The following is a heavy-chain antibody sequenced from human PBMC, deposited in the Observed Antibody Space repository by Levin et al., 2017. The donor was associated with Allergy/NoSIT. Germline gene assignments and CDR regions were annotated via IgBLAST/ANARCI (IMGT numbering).Heavy chain of an antibody. D-gene: IGHD1-26*01. Sequence: GGTLRLSCAASGFTFSSHAMHWVRQAPGKGLEWVAFISFDGTNTDHADSVEGRFTISRDNTNNTLNLQMNTLRPEDSAVYYCAKEGVGAADFDVWGQGTLVTVSS. CDR1: GFTFSSHA. V-gene: IGHV3-30*14. J-gene: IGHJ4*02. CDR2: ISFDGTNT. CDR3: AKEGVGAADFDV.